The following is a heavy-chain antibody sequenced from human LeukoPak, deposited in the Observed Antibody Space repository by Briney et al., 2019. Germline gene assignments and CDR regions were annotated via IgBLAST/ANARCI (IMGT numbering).Heavy chain of an antibody. D-gene: IGHD5-18*01. CDR3: AKVLGYSYGLDY. Sequence: GGSLRLSCAASGFTFSSYAMSRVRQAPGKGLEWVSAISGSGGSTYYADSVKGRFTISRDNSKNTLYLQMNSLRAEDTAVYYCAKVLGYSYGLDYWGQGTLVTVSS. V-gene: IGHV3-23*01. CDR2: ISGSGGST. CDR1: GFTFSSYA. J-gene: IGHJ4*02.